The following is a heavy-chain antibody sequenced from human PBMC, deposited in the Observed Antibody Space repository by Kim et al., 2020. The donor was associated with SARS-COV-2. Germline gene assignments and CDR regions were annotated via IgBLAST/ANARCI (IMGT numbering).Heavy chain of an antibody. Sequence: GITNSHPSLQSRVAISIDTSKSQFSLRLTSVTAADSAKYYCARGGTGVTDSWGQGTLVTVSS. CDR2: GIT. D-gene: IGHD2-8*01. J-gene: IGHJ4*02. CDR3: ARGGTGVTDS. V-gene: IGHV4-59*09.